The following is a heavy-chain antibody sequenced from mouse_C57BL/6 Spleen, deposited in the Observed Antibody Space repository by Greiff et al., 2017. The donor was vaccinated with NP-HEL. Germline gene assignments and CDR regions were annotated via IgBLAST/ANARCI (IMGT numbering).Heavy chain of an antibody. V-gene: IGHV1-26*01. Sequence: EVQLQQSGPELVKPGASVKISCKASGYTFTDYYMNWVKQSHGKSLEWIGDINPNNGGTSYNQKFKGKATLTVDKSSSTAYMELRSLTSEDSAVYYCARRGITTVVATRWYFDVWGTGTTVTVSS. D-gene: IGHD1-1*01. CDR2: INPNNGGT. CDR1: GYTFTDYY. CDR3: ARRGITTVVATRWYFDV. J-gene: IGHJ1*03.